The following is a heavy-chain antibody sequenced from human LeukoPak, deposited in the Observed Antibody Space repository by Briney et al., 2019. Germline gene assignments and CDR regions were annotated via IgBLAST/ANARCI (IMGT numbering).Heavy chain of an antibody. V-gene: IGHV3-23*01. Sequence: QTGGSLRLSCAASGFTFSSYAMSWVRQAPGKGLEWVSAISGSGGSTYYADSVKGRFTISRDNSKNTLYLQMNSLRAEDTAVYYCAKVSEYYDSSGYYYGYYFDYWGQGTLVTVSS. J-gene: IGHJ4*02. CDR2: ISGSGGST. CDR3: AKVSEYYDSSGYYYGYYFDY. D-gene: IGHD3-22*01. CDR1: GFTFSSYA.